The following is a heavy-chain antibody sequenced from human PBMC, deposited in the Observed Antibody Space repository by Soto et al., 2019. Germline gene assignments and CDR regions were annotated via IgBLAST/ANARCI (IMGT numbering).Heavy chain of an antibody. CDR2: VSGSGGST. D-gene: IGHD3-22*01. J-gene: IGHJ6*02. CDR3: AKDSLRITMIVGVISPNYGLDV. Sequence: PGGSLRLSCAASGCTFSSSAMSWARQAPGKGLEPVPAVSGSGGSTYYADSVKGRFTISRDNSKNTLYLQVNSLRAEDTAVYYCAKDSLRITMIVGVISPNYGLDVWGQGTTVTVSS. V-gene: IGHV3-23*01. CDR1: GCTFSSSA.